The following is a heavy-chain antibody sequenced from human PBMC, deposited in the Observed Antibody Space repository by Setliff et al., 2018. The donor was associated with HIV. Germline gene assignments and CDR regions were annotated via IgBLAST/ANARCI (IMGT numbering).Heavy chain of an antibody. D-gene: IGHD3-10*01. CDR2: IYYSGST. CDR3: ARTAPMLRGTIIRWDN. J-gene: IGHJ4*02. Sequence: PSETLSLTCTVSGGSITYGGHYWSWIRQHPGKGLELIGYIYYSGSTYYNPSLKSRLTISVDTSKNEFSLKLRSVTAADTAVYCCARTAPMLRGTIIRWDNWGQGTLVTVSS. V-gene: IGHV4-31*03. CDR1: GGSITYGGHY.